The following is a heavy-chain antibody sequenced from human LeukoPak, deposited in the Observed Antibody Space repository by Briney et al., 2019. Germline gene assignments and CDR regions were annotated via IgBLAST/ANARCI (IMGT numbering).Heavy chain of an antibody. CDR1: GFTFSNYA. CDR2: ISGSGGST. Sequence: PGGSLRLSCAASGFTFSNYAMSWVRQAPGKGLEWVSGISGSGGSTYYADSVKGRFTISRDNPKNTLYLQMNSLRAEDTAVYYCAKAGGYYPYYCDCWGQGTLVTVSS. D-gene: IGHD3-22*01. J-gene: IGHJ4*02. CDR3: AKAGGYYPYYCDC. V-gene: IGHV3-23*01.